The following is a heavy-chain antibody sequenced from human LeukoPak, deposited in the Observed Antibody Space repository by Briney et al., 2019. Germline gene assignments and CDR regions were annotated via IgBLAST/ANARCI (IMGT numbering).Heavy chain of an antibody. V-gene: IGHV4-39*01. J-gene: IGHJ5*02. CDR3: AGTEKQCLVLYNWFDR. CDR2: IYYSGST. Sequence: PSETLSLTCTVSGGSISSSSYYWGWIRQPPGKGLEWIGSIYYSGSTYYNPSLKSRVTISVDTSKNQFSLKLSSVTAADTAVYYCAGTEKQCLVLYNWFDRWGQGTLVTVSS. D-gene: IGHD6-19*01. CDR1: GGSISSSSYY.